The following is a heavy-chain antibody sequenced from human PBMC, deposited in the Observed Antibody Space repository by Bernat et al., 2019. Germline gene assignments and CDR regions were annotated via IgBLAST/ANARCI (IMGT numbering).Heavy chain of an antibody. J-gene: IGHJ6*02. CDR2: IYTSGGT. CDR3: AGGNDYFGMDV. V-gene: IGHV4-61*02. CDR1: GGSISSGSYY. Sequence: QVQLQESGPGLVKPSQTLSLTCTVSGGSISSGSYYWSWIRQSAGKGLEWIGRIYTSGGTNYNPSIKSRVTMSVDTSKKQVSMKLNSVTAADTAVYSCAGGNDYFGMDVRGQGTTITVSS.